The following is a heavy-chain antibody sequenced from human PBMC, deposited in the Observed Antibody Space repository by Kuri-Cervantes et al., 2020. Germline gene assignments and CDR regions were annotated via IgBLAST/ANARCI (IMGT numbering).Heavy chain of an antibody. V-gene: IGHV4-39*02. Sequence: GSLRLSCTVSGGSISSSSYYWGWIRQPPGKGLEWIGSIYYSGSTYYNPSLKSRVTISVDTSKNQFSLKLSSVTAADTAVYYCARDSGSSGVGWRDYYYYYGMDVWGQGTTVTVSS. J-gene: IGHJ6*02. CDR3: ARDSGSSGVGWRDYYYYYGMDV. CDR2: IYYSGST. CDR1: GGSISSSSYY. D-gene: IGHD6-25*01.